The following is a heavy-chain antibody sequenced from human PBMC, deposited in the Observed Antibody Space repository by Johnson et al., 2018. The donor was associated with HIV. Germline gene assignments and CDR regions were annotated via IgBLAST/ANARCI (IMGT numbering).Heavy chain of an antibody. J-gene: IGHJ3*02. Sequence: QMLLVESGGGVVQPGGSLRLSCAASGFTFSRYGMHWVRQAPGKGLEWVAFIRYDGSTQSYADSVKGRFSISRDNSKNTLYMEINSLRAEDTALYYCAVLCSGCADAFDIWGQGTMVTVSS. CDR2: IRYDGSTQ. D-gene: IGHD3-10*01. CDR3: AVLCSGCADAFDI. V-gene: IGHV3-30*02. CDR1: GFTFSRYG.